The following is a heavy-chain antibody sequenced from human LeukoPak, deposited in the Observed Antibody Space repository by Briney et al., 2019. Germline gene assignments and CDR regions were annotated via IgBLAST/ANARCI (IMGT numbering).Heavy chain of an antibody. CDR1: GGSFSGYY. Sequence: SETLSFTCAVYGGSFSGYYWSWIRQPPGKGLEWIGEINHSGSTNYNPSLKSRVTISVDTSKNQFSLKLSSVTAADTAVYYCARGVSSRGYSYGLLGWFDPWGQGTLVTVSS. CDR2: INHSGST. CDR3: ARGVSSRGYSYGLLGWFDP. J-gene: IGHJ5*02. V-gene: IGHV4-34*01. D-gene: IGHD5-18*01.